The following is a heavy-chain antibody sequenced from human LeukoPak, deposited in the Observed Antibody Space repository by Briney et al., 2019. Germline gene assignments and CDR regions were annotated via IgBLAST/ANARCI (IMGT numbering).Heavy chain of an antibody. J-gene: IGHJ4*02. CDR1: GGSFSGYY. V-gene: IGHV4-34*01. CDR3: ASGPVSQIWGSTSFDY. CDR2: INQSGST. D-gene: IGHD2-2*01. Sequence: SETLSLTCAVYGGSFSGYYWSWIRQPPGKGLEWIGEINQSGSTNYNPSLKSRVTISVDTSKNQFSLKLSSVTAADTAVYYCASGPVSQIWGSTSFDYWGQGTLVTVSS.